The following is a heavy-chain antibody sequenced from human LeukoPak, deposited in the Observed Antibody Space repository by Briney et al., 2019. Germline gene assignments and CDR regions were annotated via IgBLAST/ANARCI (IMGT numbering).Heavy chain of an antibody. Sequence: GGSLRLSCAGSGFTFSRYNMSWIRQAPGKGLEWVSSISTSSSFIDYADSVKGRFTISRDNAKDSLHLQMDSLRADDTAVYYCVRDGIVGASYYFDFWGQGTLVTVSS. CDR2: ISTSSSFI. CDR3: VRDGIVGASYYFDF. CDR1: GFTFSRYN. V-gene: IGHV3-21*01. D-gene: IGHD1-26*01. J-gene: IGHJ4*02.